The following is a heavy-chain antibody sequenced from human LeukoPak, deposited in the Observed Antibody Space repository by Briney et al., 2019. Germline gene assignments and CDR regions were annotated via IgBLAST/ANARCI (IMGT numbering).Heavy chain of an antibody. CDR3: ARDPSPRAARALGWFDP. CDR1: GYTFTSYG. J-gene: IGHJ5*02. CDR2: ISAYNGNT. D-gene: IGHD6-6*01. Sequence: ASVKVSCKASGYTFTSYGISWVRQAPGQGLKWMGWISAYNGNTNYAQKLQGRVTMTTDTSTSTAYMELRSLRSDDTAVYYYARDPSPRAARALGWFDPWGQGTLVTVSS. V-gene: IGHV1-18*01.